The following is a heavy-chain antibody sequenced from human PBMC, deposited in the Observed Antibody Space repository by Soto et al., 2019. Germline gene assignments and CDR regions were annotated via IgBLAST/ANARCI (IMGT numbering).Heavy chain of an antibody. Sequence: GASVKVSCKASGYTFTSYAMHWVRQAPGQRLEWMGWINAGNGNTKYSQKFQGRVTITRDTSASTAYMELSSLRSEDTAVYYCARGYCSGGSCYSNGRYYYGMDVWGQGTTVTVS. CDR3: ARGYCSGGSCYSNGRYYYGMDV. CDR2: INAGNGNT. V-gene: IGHV1-3*01. CDR1: GYTFTSYA. D-gene: IGHD2-15*01. J-gene: IGHJ6*02.